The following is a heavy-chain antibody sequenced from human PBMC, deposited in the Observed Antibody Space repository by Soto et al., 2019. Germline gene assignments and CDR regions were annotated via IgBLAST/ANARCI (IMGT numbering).Heavy chain of an antibody. Sequence: QVQLVQSGAEVKKPGSSVSVSCKASGDTFNSYAVSWVRQAPGQGLEWMGVLIPVCGTRNYEQKFQGRLTISAADSTSTIYVELRSLRSGDTAVYYCARGWECNGGSGVLRGGWFDPWGQATLVTVSS. V-gene: IGHV1-69*12. J-gene: IGHJ5*02. CDR3: ARGWECNGGSGVLRGGWFDP. CDR2: LIPVCGTR. D-gene: IGHD2-15*01. CDR1: GDTFNSYA.